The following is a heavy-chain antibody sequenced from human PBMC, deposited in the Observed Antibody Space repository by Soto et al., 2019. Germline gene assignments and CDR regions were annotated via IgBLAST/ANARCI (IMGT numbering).Heavy chain of an antibody. V-gene: IGHV3-23*01. CDR1: GFTFSSYA. D-gene: IGHD5-12*01. CDR2: ISPSGGST. J-gene: IGHJ6*02. CDR3: AKAIVATTYYYSGMGV. Sequence: EVQLLESGGGLVQPGGSLRLPCTASGFTFSSYAMSWVRQAPGKGLEWVSGISPSGGSTHYADSVKGRFTISRDNSKNTVYLQMNSLRADDTAVYYCAKAIVATTYYYSGMGVWGQGTTVTVSS.